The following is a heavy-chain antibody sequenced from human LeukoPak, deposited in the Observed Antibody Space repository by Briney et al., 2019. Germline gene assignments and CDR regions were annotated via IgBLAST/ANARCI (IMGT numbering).Heavy chain of an antibody. CDR3: ARDSPPSTYYDILTGYQYYFDY. V-gene: IGHV4-59*12. Sequence: SETLSLTCTVSGGSISSYYWSWIRQPPGKGLEWIGYIYCSGSTNYNPSLKSRVTISVDTSKNQFSLKLSSVTAADTAVYYCARDSPPSTYYDILTGYQYYFDYWGQGTLVTVSS. CDR1: GGSISSYY. D-gene: IGHD3-9*01. CDR2: IYCSGST. J-gene: IGHJ4*02.